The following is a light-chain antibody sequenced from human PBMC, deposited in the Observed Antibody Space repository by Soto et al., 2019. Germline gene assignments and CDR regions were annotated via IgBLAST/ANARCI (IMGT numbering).Light chain of an antibody. Sequence: VLTQPPSVSGAPGQRVTISCTGSSSNIGAGYDVHWYQQLPGTAPKLLIYGNSNRPSGVPDRFSGSKSGISASLAITGLQAEDEADYYCQSYDSSLSAHYVLGTGTKVTVL. J-gene: IGLJ1*01. CDR1: SSNIGAGYD. CDR2: GNS. V-gene: IGLV1-40*01. CDR3: QSYDSSLSAHYV.